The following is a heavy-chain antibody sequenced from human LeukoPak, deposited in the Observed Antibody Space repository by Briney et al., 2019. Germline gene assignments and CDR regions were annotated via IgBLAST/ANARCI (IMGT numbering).Heavy chain of an antibody. V-gene: IGHV4-34*01. CDR3: ARGRSAHYYDSSGDSYYYYGMDV. CDR2: INHSGST. J-gene: IGHJ6*02. D-gene: IGHD3-22*01. Sequence: SETLSLTCAVYGGSFSGYYWSWIRQPPGKGLEWIGEINHSGSTNYNPSLKSRVTISVDTSKNQLSLKLSSVTAADTAVYYCARGRSAHYYDSSGDSYYYYGMDVWGQGTTVTVPS. CDR1: GGSFSGYY.